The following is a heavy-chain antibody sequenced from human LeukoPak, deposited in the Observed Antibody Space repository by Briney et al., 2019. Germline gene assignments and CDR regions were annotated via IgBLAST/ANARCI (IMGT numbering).Heavy chain of an antibody. J-gene: IGHJ4*02. D-gene: IGHD1-26*01. V-gene: IGHV3-21*01. CDR3: AKESPYSGSYYYGY. Sequence: GGSLRLSCAASGFTFSSYSMNWVRQAPGKGLEWVSSISSSSSYIYYADSVKGRFTISRDNAKNSLYLQMNSLRAEDTAVYYCAKESPYSGSYYYGYWGQGTLVTVSS. CDR1: GFTFSSYS. CDR2: ISSSSSYI.